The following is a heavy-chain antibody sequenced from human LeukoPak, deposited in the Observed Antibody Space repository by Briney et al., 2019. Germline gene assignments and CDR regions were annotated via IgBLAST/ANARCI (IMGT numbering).Heavy chain of an antibody. CDR3: ARGRPAGRRGWFDP. D-gene: IGHD3-16*01. CDR1: GGSFSGYY. CDR2: INHSGST. J-gene: IGHJ5*02. Sequence: SETLSLTCAVYGGSFSGYYWSWIRQPPGKGREWIGEINHSGSTNYNPSLKSRVTISVDTSKNQFSLKLSSVTAADTAVYYCARGRPAGRRGWFDPWGQGTLVTVSS. V-gene: IGHV4-34*01.